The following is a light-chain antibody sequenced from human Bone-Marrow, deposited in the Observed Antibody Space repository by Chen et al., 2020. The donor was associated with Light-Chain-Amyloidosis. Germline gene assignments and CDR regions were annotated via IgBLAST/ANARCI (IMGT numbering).Light chain of an antibody. J-gene: IGLJ3*02. V-gene: IGLV2-8*01. Sequence: QSALTQPPSASVSLGQSVTISCAGTSGDLGGYDFVSWYQQHPGKAPKLMIHEGTKRPSGVTSRFSGSKSGNTASLTVSGLQAEDEADYYCCSFAGNDDWVFGGGTKLTVL. CDR3: CSFAGNDDWV. CDR1: SGDLGGYDF. CDR2: EGT.